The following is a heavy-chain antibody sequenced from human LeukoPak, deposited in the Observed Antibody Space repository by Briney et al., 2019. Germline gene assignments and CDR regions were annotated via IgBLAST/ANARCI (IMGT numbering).Heavy chain of an antibody. CDR3: AREGDTAMADDY. CDR2: IIPIFGTA. V-gene: IGHV1-69*05. D-gene: IGHD5-18*01. CDR1: GGTFSSYA. Sequence: ASVKVSCKASGGTFSSYAISWVRQAPGQGLEWMGGIIPIFGTANYAQKFQGRVTTTTDESTSTAYMELSSLRSEDTAVYYCAREGDTAMADDYWGQGTLVTVSS. J-gene: IGHJ4*02.